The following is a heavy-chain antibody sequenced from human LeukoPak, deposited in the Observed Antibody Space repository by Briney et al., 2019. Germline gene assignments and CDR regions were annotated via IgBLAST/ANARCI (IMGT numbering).Heavy chain of an antibody. J-gene: IGHJ3*02. Sequence: TGGSLRLSCAAPGFTFSSYEMNWVRQAPGKGREWVSYISRSGSTIYYADSVKGRFTISRDNAKNSLYLQMNSLRAEDTAVYYCARDCGGGSCYGPYDAFDIWGQGTMVTVSS. CDR2: ISRSGSTI. D-gene: IGHD2-15*01. CDR1: GFTFSSYE. V-gene: IGHV3-48*03. CDR3: ARDCGGGSCYGPYDAFDI.